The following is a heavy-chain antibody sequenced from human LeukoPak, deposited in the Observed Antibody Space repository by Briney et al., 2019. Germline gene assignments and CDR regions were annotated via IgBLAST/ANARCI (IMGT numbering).Heavy chain of an antibody. V-gene: IGHV4-4*07. CDR1: GGSISSYY. Sequence: SETLSLTCTVSGGSISSYYWSWIRQPAGKGLEWIGRIYTSGSTNYNPPLKSRVTMSVDTSKNQFSLKLSSVTAADTAVYYCARDPAAGTYFDYWGQGTLVTVSS. CDR3: ARDPAAGTYFDY. J-gene: IGHJ4*02. CDR2: IYTSGST. D-gene: IGHD6-13*01.